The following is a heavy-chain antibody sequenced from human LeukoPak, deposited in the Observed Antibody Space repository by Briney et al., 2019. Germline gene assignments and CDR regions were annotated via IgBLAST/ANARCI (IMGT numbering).Heavy chain of an antibody. V-gene: IGHV1-2*06. J-gene: IGHJ5*02. CDR1: GYTFTGYY. Sequence: GASVKVSCKASGYTFTGYYMHWVRQAPGQGLEWMGRINPNSGGTNYAQKFQGRVTMTRDTSISTAYMELSRLRSDDTAVYYWARDLSRSPAWFDPWGQGTLVTVSS. D-gene: IGHD3-16*02. CDR2: INPNSGGT. CDR3: ARDLSRSPAWFDP.